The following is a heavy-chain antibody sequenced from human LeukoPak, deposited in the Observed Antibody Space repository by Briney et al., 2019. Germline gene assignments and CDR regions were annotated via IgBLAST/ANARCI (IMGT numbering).Heavy chain of an antibody. CDR3: AKMIASSSSWFPDYYYGMDV. J-gene: IGHJ6*02. D-gene: IGHD6-13*01. CDR2: ISYDGSNK. CDR1: GFTFSSYG. V-gene: IGHV3-30*18. Sequence: GRSLRLSCAASGFTFSSYGMHWVRQAPGKGLEWVAVISYDGSNKYYADSVKGRFTIYRDNSKNTLYLQMNSLRAEDTAVYYCAKMIASSSSWFPDYYYGMDVWGQGTTVTVSS.